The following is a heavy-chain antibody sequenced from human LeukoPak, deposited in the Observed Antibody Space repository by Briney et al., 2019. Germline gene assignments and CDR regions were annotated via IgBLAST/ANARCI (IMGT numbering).Heavy chain of an antibody. V-gene: IGHV3-21*01. J-gene: IGHJ6*02. D-gene: IGHD3-22*01. CDR1: GFTFSSYS. CDR2: ISSSSSYI. CDR3: ARKYDSSGYYYYYYGMDV. Sequence: GGSLRLSCAASGFTFSSYSMNWVRQAPGKGLEWVSSISSSSSYIYYADSVKGRFTISRDNAKNSLYLQMNSLGAEDTAVYYCARKYDSSGYYYYYYGMDVWGQGTTVTVSS.